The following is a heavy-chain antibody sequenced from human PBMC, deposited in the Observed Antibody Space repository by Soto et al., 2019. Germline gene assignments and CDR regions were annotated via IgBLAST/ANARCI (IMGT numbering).Heavy chain of an antibody. J-gene: IGHJ4*02. D-gene: IGHD2-15*01. CDR3: VRTSLVVAAATREDY. Sequence: EVQLVESGGGLVQPGESLRLSCAASGFTFSRYWMHWVRQAPGKGLVWVSCINTDGSSTSYAGSVKGRFTISRDNAKNTLYLQMNSLRAADTAVYYCVRTSLVVAAATREDYWGQGTLVTVSS. V-gene: IGHV3-74*01. CDR2: INTDGSST. CDR1: GFTFSRYW.